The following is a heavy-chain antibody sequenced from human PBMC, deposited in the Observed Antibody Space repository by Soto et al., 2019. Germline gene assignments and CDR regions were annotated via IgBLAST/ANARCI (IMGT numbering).Heavy chain of an antibody. D-gene: IGHD3-10*01. CDR3: ARGGFSGSGSFIQGDY. CDR2: IKSDGSNI. V-gene: IGHV3-74*01. J-gene: IGHJ4*02. Sequence: EVQLVESGGGLVQPGGSLRLSCAASGFTFSSYWMHWVRQAPGKGLVWVSRIKSDGSNINYADSVKGRFTISRDNAKNTLYLQMTSLRAEDTAIYYCARGGFSGSGSFIQGDYWGQGTRVTVSS. CDR1: GFTFSSYW.